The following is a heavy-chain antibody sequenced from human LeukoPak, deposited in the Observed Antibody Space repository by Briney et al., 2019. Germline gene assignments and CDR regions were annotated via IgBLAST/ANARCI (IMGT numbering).Heavy chain of an antibody. CDR2: IHWNGVGT. D-gene: IGHD6-19*01. CDR1: GFTFDDYG. V-gene: IGHV3-20*04. J-gene: IGHJ4*02. CDR3: ARRIGTSSAWYFFDY. Sequence: GGSLRLSCAASGFTFDDYGMSWVRQAPGKGLEWVSGIHWNGVGTDYGDSVKGRFIISRDNAKNSLYLQMNSLRAEDTALYYCARRIGTSSAWYFFDYWGQGILVTVSS.